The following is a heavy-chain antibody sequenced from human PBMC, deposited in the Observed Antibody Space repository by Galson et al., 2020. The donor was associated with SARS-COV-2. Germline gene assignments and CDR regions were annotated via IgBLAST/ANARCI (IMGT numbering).Heavy chain of an antibody. J-gene: IGHJ5*02. V-gene: IGHV4-34*01. CDR1: GGSFSGYY. Sequence: SQTLSLTCAVYGGSFSGYYWSWIRQPPGKGLEWIGEINHSGSTNYNPSLKSRVTISVDTSKNQFSLKLSSVTAADTAVYYCARVQRSYFRWFDPWGQGTLVTVSS. CDR3: ARVQRSYFRWFDP. D-gene: IGHD1-26*01. CDR2: INHSGST.